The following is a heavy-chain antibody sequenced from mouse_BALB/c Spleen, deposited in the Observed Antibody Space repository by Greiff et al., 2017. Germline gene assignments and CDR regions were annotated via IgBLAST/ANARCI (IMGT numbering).Heavy chain of an antibody. CDR3: APTTGYAMDY. V-gene: IGHV14-3*02. CDR1: GFNIKDTY. J-gene: IGHJ4*01. CDR2: IDPANGNT. Sequence: VQLKQSGAELVKPGASVKLSCTASGFNIKDTYMHWVKQRPEQGLEWIGRIDPANGNTKYDPKFQGKATITADTSSNTAYLQLSSLTSEDTAVYYCAPTTGYAMDYWGQGTSVTVSS. D-gene: IGHD1-1*01.